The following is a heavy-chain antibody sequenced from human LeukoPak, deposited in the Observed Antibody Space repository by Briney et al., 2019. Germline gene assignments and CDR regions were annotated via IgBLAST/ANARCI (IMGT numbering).Heavy chain of an antibody. J-gene: IGHJ4*02. CDR3: TRVGRVAVAAYYFDY. V-gene: IGHV3-53*01. CDR1: GFTVSSNY. Sequence: PGGSLRLSCAASGFTVSSNYMSWVRQAPGKGLEWVSVIYSGGSTHYADSVKGRFTISRDNSKNTLCLQMNSLRAEDTAVYYCTRVGRVAVAAYYFDYWGQGTLVTVSS. D-gene: IGHD6-19*01. CDR2: IYSGGST.